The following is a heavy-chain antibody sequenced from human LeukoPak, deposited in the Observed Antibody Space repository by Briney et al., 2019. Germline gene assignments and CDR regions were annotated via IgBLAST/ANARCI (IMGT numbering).Heavy chain of an antibody. V-gene: IGHV1-8*03. D-gene: IGHD6-19*01. CDR3: ARGVGTSGWAYYYYMDV. Sequence: ASVKVSCKASGYTFTSYGINWVRQATGPGLEWMGWMNPYSGNTGYAQKFQGRVTTTRNTSISTAYMALSSLRSEDTAVYYCARGVGTSGWAYYYYMDVGGKGTTVTVSS. J-gene: IGHJ6*03. CDR1: GYTFTSYG. CDR2: MNPYSGNT.